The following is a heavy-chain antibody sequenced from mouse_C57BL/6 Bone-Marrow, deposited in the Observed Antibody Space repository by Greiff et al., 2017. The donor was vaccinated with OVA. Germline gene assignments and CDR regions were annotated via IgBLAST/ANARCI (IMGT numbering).Heavy chain of an antibody. V-gene: IGHV5-6*01. Sequence: EVQVVESGGDLVKPGGSLKLSCAASGFTFSSYCMPWVRQTPDKRLEWVATISSGGSYTYYPDSVKGRFTISTDNAKNTLYLQMSSLKSEDTAMYCCARRFDYGGRGTALTVSA. CDR1: GFTFSSYC. CDR2: ISSGGSYT. CDR3: ARRFDY. J-gene: IGHJ2*01.